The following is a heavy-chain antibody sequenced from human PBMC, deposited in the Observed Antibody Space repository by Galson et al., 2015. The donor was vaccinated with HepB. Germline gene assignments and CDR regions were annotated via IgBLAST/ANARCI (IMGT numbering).Heavy chain of an antibody. V-gene: IGHV3-7*03. D-gene: IGHD6-19*01. CDR2: IKQDGSEK. Sequence: SLRLSCAASGFTFSSYCMSWVRQAPGKGLEWVSNIKQDGSEKYYVDSVKRRFTISRDNAKNSLYLQMNSLRAEDTAGYYCAREVVAGPFGCDYWCQGTLVTVSS. J-gene: IGHJ4*02. CDR3: AREVVAGPFGCDY. CDR1: GFTFSSYC.